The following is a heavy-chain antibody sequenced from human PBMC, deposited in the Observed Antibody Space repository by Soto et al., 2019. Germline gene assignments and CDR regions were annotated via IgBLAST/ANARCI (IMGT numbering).Heavy chain of an antibody. CDR1: GFAVNVNY. D-gene: IGHD3-22*01. Sequence: EGQLVETGGGLIQRGGSLTLSCAASGFAVNVNYMTWVRQAPGKGLEWVSTMYSDGSAYYADSVKGRFSISRDTSKNSLFLQMNSLRVEDTAMYYCTRSGRTADYDSSASYLDALDVWGQGTMVTVSS. CDR2: MYSDGSA. CDR3: TRSGRTADYDSSASYLDALDV. V-gene: IGHV3-53*02. J-gene: IGHJ3*01.